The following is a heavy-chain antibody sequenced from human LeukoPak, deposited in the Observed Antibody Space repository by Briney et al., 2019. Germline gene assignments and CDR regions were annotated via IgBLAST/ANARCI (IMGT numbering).Heavy chain of an antibody. Sequence: KPSETLSLTCAVYGGSFSGYYWSWIRQPPGKGLEWIGEINHSGSTNYNPSLKSRVTISVDTSKNQFSLKLSSVTAADTAVYYCAKYGNYNFDYWGQGTLVTVSS. J-gene: IGHJ4*02. D-gene: IGHD1-7*01. CDR3: AKYGNYNFDY. V-gene: IGHV4-34*01. CDR2: INHSGST. CDR1: GGSFSGYY.